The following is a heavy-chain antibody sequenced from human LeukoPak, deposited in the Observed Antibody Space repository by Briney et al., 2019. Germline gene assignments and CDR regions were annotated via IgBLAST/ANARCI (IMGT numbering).Heavy chain of an antibody. CDR3: ARRGSGWLTLYYYYYMDV. CDR1: GGSFSGYY. V-gene: IGHV4-34*01. Sequence: SETLSLTCAVYGGSFSGYYWSWIRQPPGKGLEWIGEINHSGSTNYNPSLKRRVTISVDTSKNQFSLKLSSVTAADTAVYYCARRGSGWLTLYYYYYMDVWGKGTTVTISS. D-gene: IGHD6-19*01. J-gene: IGHJ6*03. CDR2: INHSGST.